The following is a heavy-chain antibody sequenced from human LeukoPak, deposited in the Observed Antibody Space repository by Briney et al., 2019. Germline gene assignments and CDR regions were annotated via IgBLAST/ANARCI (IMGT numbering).Heavy chain of an antibody. D-gene: IGHD6-19*01. CDR1: GYTFISYG. CDR2: ISDSAGTT. J-gene: IGHJ4*02. CDR3: ARDRDNSGWYEPFDY. Sequence: SCKASGYTFISYGMSWVRQAPGKGLEWVSGISDSAGTTNYADSVKGRFSVSRDNSKNTLFLQMNSLRDEDTAVYYCARDRDNSGWYEPFDYWGQGALVTVSS. V-gene: IGHV3-23*01.